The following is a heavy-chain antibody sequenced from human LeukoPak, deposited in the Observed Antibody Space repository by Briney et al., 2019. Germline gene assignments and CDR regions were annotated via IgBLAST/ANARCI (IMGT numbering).Heavy chain of an antibody. V-gene: IGHV3-15*01. Sequence: RGSLRLSCAASGFTFFNAWMSWVRQAPGKGLEWVGRIKSKNDGETTEYAAPVKDRFTISRDDSKDTLYLYMNSLKTDDTAVYYCAADLPPPRGYDYPVDDWGQGTLVTVSS. J-gene: IGHJ4*02. CDR1: GFTFFNAW. CDR2: IKSKNDGETT. D-gene: IGHD5-12*01. CDR3: AADLPPPRGYDYPVDD.